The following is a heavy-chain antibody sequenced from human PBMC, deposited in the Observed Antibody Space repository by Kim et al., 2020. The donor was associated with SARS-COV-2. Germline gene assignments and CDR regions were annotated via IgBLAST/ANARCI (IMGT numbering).Heavy chain of an antibody. CDR2: IYSGGIST. CDR1: GFSFSGYA. V-gene: IGHV3-23*03. Sequence: GGSLRLSCAASGFSFSGYAMSWVRQAPGKGLEWVSIIYSGGISTFYGDSVKGRFTISRDNSQNTLHLEMNSLRGEDSAVYYCVRGAEMHDSTTLADRLLDVWGQGTTVIVS. CDR3: VRGAEMHDSTTLADRLLDV. J-gene: IGHJ6*02. D-gene: IGHD2-15*01.